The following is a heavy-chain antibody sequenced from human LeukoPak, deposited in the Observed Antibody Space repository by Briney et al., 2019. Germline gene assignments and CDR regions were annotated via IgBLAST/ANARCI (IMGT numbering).Heavy chain of an antibody. Sequence: SETLSLTCAVYGGSFSGYYWSWIRQPPGKGLEWIGEINHSGSTNYNPSLKSRVTISVDTSKNQFSLKLSSVTAADTAVYYCARGNYDFWSGYSNWFDPWGQGTLVTVSS. J-gene: IGHJ5*02. CDR1: GGSFSGYY. V-gene: IGHV4-34*01. CDR2: INHSGST. CDR3: ARGNYDFWSGYSNWFDP. D-gene: IGHD3-3*01.